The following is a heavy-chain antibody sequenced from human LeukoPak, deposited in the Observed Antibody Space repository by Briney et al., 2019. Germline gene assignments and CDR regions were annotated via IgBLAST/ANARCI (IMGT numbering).Heavy chain of an antibody. V-gene: IGHV3-23*01. Sequence: GGSLRLSCAASGFTFSSYAMSWVRQVPGKGLEWVSVISGSGDNTYYADSVKGRFTISRDNSKNMLYLQMSSLRAEDTAVYYCAKWKYSNSGIDDYWGQGTLVTVSS. CDR1: GFTFSSYA. CDR3: AKWKYSNSGIDDY. J-gene: IGHJ4*02. D-gene: IGHD6-6*01. CDR2: ISGSGDNT.